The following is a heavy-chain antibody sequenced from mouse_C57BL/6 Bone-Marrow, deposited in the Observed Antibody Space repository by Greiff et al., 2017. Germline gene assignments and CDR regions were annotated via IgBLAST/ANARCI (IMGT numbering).Heavy chain of an antibody. CDR3: ARLGRFDY. D-gene: IGHD4-1*01. J-gene: IGHJ2*01. Sequence: QVHVKQPGAELVMPGASVKLSCKASGYTFTSYWMHWVKQRPGQGLERIGEIDPSDSYTNYNQKFKGKSTLTVDKSSSTAYMQLSSLTSEDSAVYYCARLGRFDYWGQGTTLTVSS. CDR2: IDPSDSYT. CDR1: GYTFTSYW. V-gene: IGHV1-69*01.